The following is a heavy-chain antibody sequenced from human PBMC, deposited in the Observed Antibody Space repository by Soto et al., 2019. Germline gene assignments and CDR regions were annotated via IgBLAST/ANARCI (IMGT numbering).Heavy chain of an antibody. CDR2: LSTDGRTS. D-gene: IGHD3-3*01. CDR3: ARDFEWNFDY. CDR1: GFAFSSYN. J-gene: IGHJ4*02. V-gene: IGHV3-30*03. Sequence: QVQLVESGGGVVQPGRSLRLSCSASGFAFSSYNMHWVRQAPGKGPEWLAILSTDGRTSYYADPLRGRFTISRDNSRNTLFLQMNILRADDTAVYYCARDFEWNFDYWGQGTLVTVSP.